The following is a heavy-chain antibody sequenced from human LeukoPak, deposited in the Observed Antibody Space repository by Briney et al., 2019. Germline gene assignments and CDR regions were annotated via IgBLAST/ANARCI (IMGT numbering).Heavy chain of an antibody. V-gene: IGHV3-23*01. D-gene: IGHD4-17*01. Sequence: GGSLRLPCAASGFTFNNYAMNWVRQAPGKGLGWVSSISGGGETTYYADSAKGRFTISRDNSQNTLYLQMNSLRAEDTAVYYCARDYADYVGYFFFDYWGQGTLVTVSS. J-gene: IGHJ4*02. CDR1: GFTFNNYA. CDR3: ARDYADYVGYFFFDY. CDR2: ISGGGETT.